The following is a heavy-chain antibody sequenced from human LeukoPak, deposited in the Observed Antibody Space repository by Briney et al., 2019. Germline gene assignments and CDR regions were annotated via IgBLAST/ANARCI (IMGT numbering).Heavy chain of an antibody. Sequence: SQTLSLTCAISGDSVSSNSATWNWIRQSPSRGLEWLGRTYYRSKWFNDYAESVKSRITINPDTSKNQFSLQLSSVTPEDTAIYYCAGVLFNSDWSPGGLDYWGQGTLVTVSS. D-gene: IGHD6-19*01. V-gene: IGHV6-1*01. CDR1: GDSVSSNSAT. J-gene: IGHJ4*02. CDR2: TYYRSKWFN. CDR3: AGVLFNSDWSPGGLDY.